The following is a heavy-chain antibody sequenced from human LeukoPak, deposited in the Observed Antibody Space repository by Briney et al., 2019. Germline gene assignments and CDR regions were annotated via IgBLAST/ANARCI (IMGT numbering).Heavy chain of an antibody. CDR2: IGGSGRTI. CDR1: GFTFSSYE. V-gene: IGHV3-48*03. Sequence: GGSLRLSCAASGFTFSSYEMIWVRQPPGTGVEWVSYIGGSGRTIFYADSVKGRFTISRDNAKNSLYLQMNSLRAEDTAVYYCATLIVGGGDHWGQGTLVTVSS. D-gene: IGHD1-26*01. J-gene: IGHJ4*02. CDR3: ATLIVGGGDH.